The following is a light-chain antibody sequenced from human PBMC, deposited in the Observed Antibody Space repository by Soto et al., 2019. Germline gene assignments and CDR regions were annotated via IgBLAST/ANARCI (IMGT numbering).Light chain of an antibody. CDR3: QQYEDLPLT. J-gene: IGKJ4*01. V-gene: IGKV1-33*01. Sequence: DIQMTQSPSSLSASVGDMVTITCQASQDISKFLNWYQLKPGKAPRLLIFDASSVETGVPSRFSGSGSGTHFTFTIDSLQAEDLATYYCQQYEDLPLTFGGGTTVEI. CDR2: DAS. CDR1: QDISKF.